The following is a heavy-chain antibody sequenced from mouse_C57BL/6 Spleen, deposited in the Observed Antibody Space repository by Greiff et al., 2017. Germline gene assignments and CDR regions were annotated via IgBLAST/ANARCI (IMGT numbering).Heavy chain of an antibody. CDR2: FHPYNDDT. CDR1: GYTFTTYP. J-gene: IGHJ3*01. D-gene: IGHD1-1*01. Sequence: QVQLQQSGAELVKPGASVKMSCKASGYTFTTYPIEWMKQNHGKSLEWIGNFHPYNDDTKYNEKFKGKATLTVEKSSITVYLELSRLTSDDSAVYYGARRSCGSSYWFAYWGQGTLVTGSA. V-gene: IGHV1-47*01. CDR3: ARRSCGSSYWFAY.